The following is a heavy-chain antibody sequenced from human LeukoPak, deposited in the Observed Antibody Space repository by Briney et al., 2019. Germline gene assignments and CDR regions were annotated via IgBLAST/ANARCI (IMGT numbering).Heavy chain of an antibody. CDR2: INHSGST. Sequence: SETLSLTCAVYGGSFSGYYWSWIRQPPGKGLEWIGEINHSGSTNYNPSLKSRVTISVDTSKNQFSLKLSSVTAADTAVYYCARASPGPYCSGGSCYYNWFDPWGQGTLVTVSS. D-gene: IGHD2-15*01. V-gene: IGHV4-34*01. CDR3: ARASPGPYCSGGSCYYNWFDP. CDR1: GGSFSGYY. J-gene: IGHJ5*02.